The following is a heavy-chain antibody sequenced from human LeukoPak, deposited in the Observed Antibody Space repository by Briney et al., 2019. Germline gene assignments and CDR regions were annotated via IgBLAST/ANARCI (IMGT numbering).Heavy chain of an antibody. V-gene: IGHV3-30-3*01. CDR1: GFTFNSYA. CDR2: ILYDGATK. D-gene: IGHD6-19*01. Sequence: PGRSLRLSCAASGFTFNSYAMHWVRQAPGRGLEWVAVILYDGATKYYADSVKGRFSISRDNSKNTLYLQMNSLRAEDTVVYYCARDRSGIAVVEYYGMDVWGQGTTVTVSS. CDR3: ARDRSGIAVVEYYGMDV. J-gene: IGHJ6*02.